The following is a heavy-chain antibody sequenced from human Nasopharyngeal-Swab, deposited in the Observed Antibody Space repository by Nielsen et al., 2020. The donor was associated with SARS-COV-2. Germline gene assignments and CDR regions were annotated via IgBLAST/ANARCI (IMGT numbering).Heavy chain of an antibody. CDR2: ISYDGSNK. V-gene: IGHV3-30*03. Sequence: GGSLRLSCAASGFIFSSYGMHWVRQAPGKGLEWVAVISYDGSNKYYADSVKGRFTISRDNSKNTLYLQMNSLRAEDTAVYYCARTDFWSGYYFDYWGQGTLVTVSS. D-gene: IGHD3-3*01. CDR1: GFIFSSYG. CDR3: ARTDFWSGYYFDY. J-gene: IGHJ4*02.